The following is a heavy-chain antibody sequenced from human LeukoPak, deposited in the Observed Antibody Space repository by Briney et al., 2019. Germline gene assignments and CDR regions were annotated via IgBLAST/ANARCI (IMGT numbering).Heavy chain of an antibody. D-gene: IGHD3-10*01. CDR1: GFIFIGLS. J-gene: IGHJ4*02. V-gene: IGHV3-48*01. CDR2: ITSGGTTI. CDR3: ARGGYTVRGVLITPHFDS. Sequence: GGSLRLACAASGFIFIGLSMNWVRQAPGKGLEWVSFITSGGTTIYSADCVSGRFTISRDNTKSSLFLQMNSLRAEDTSVYYCARGGYTVRGVLITPHFDSWGQGTLVTVSS.